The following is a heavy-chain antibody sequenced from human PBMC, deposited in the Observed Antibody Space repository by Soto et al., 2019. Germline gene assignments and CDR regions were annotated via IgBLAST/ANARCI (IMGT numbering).Heavy chain of an antibody. V-gene: IGHV6-1*01. CDR1: GYSVSSNSAA. CDR3: ARETQYSSSSGYWFEP. D-gene: IGHD6-6*01. CDR2: TYYRSKWYN. Sequence: SQTLSLTCAISGYSVSSNSAAWNWISQAPSRGLEWLGRTYYRSKWYNDYAVSVKSRITINPDTSKNQFSLQLNSVTPEDTAVYYCARETQYSSSSGYWFEPWGQGTLVTVSS. J-gene: IGHJ5*02.